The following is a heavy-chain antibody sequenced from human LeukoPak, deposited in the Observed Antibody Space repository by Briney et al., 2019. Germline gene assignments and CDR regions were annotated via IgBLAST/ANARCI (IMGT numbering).Heavy chain of an antibody. CDR1: GDSVSSNSAA. Sequence: SQTLSLTCAISGDSVSSNSAAWNWIRQSPSSGLEWLGRTYYRSKWYNEYAVSVKSRITVSPDTSKNQFSLQLNSVTPEDTAVYYCTRSIGYIDYWGQGILVTVSS. CDR2: TYYRSKWYN. CDR3: TRSIGYIDY. D-gene: IGHD5-24*01. V-gene: IGHV6-1*01. J-gene: IGHJ4*02.